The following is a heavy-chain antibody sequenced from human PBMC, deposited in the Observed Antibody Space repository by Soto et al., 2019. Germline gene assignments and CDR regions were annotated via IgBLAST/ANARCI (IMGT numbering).Heavy chain of an antibody. CDR3: ARGGGMCGYCSGGSRLSGAFGS. CDR1: GGSISSYY. Sequence: SETLSLTCTVSGGSISSYYWSWIRQPPGKGLEWIGYIYYSGSTNYNPSLKSRVTISVDTSKNQFSLKLSSVTAADTAVYYCARGGGMCGYCSGGSRLSGAFGSWGQGTMVTV. J-gene: IGHJ3*02. V-gene: IGHV4-59*01. D-gene: IGHD2-15*01. CDR2: IYYSGST.